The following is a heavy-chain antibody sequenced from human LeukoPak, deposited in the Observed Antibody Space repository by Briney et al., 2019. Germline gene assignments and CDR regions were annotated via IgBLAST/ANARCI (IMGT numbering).Heavy chain of an antibody. J-gene: IGHJ4*02. CDR3: ARVTSHYYGSGSYADY. CDR1: GGSISRYY. V-gene: IGHV4-59*01. D-gene: IGHD3-10*01. Sequence: SETLSLTCTVSGGSISRYYWSWIRQPPGKGLEWIGYVFYSGSTTYSPSLKSRVTISVDMSRNQFSLKLSSVTAADTAVYYCARVTSHYYGSGSYADYWGQGTLVTVSS. CDR2: VFYSGST.